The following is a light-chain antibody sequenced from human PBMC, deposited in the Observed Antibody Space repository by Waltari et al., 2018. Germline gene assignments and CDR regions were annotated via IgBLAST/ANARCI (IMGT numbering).Light chain of an antibody. V-gene: IGKV3-20*01. CDR3: QQYSRSLT. J-gene: IGKJ4*01. CDR2: GAS. CDR1: QSLNTYY. Sequence: EILLTQSPETLSLSPGERATLSCRASQSLNTYYLAWYQQKPGQAPRLLIYGASNRATGIPDRFSGSGSGTDFTLTISRLEPEDCAVYYCQQYSRSLTFGGGTKVNIK.